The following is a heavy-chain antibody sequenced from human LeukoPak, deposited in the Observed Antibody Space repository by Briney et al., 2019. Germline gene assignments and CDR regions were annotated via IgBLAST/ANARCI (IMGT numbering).Heavy chain of an antibody. D-gene: IGHD3-22*01. J-gene: IGHJ3*02. CDR1: GGSFSGYY. V-gene: IGHV4-34*01. CDR2: IYYSGST. Sequence: SETLSLTCAVYGGSFSGYYWSWIRQPPGKGLEWIGSIYYSGSTYYNPSLKSRVTISVDTSKNQFSLKLSSVTAADTAVYYCARHRSGYSSGYYGAFDIWGQGTMVTVSS. CDR3: ARHRSGYSSGYYGAFDI.